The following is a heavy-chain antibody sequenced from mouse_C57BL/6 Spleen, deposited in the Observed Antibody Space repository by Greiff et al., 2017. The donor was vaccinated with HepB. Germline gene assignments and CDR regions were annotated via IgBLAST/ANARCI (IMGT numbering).Heavy chain of an antibody. CDR3: TRGSWFAY. Sequence: EVQLQQSGAELVRPGASVKLSCTASGFNIKDDYMQWVKQRPEQGREWIGWIDPENGATEYASKFQGKATITADTSSNTAYLQLSSLTSEDTAVYFCTRGSWFAYWGEGTLVTVSA. J-gene: IGHJ3*01. CDR1: GFNIKDDY. CDR2: IDPENGAT. V-gene: IGHV14-4*01.